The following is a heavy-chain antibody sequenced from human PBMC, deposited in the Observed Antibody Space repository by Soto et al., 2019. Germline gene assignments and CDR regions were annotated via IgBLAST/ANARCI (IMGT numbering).Heavy chain of an antibody. V-gene: IGHV3-30*04. CDR2: ISYDGSIT. CDR3: AMDPESRRRPTYGSGY. D-gene: IGHD3-10*01. CDR1: GLTFINYN. Sequence: QVQLVESGGGVVQPGRSLRLSCAASGLTFINYNMHWVRQAPGKGLEWVAVISYDGSITKYADSVKGRFTISRDNSKNTLFLQMNGLRAEDTAMYYCAMDPESRRRPTYGSGYCGQCILVIVSS. J-gene: IGHJ4*01.